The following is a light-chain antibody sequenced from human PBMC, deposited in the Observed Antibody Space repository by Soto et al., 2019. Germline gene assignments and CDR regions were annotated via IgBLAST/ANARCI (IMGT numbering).Light chain of an antibody. CDR2: GAS. CDR1: QSISSSY. CDR3: QQDGSSPPEFT. Sequence: EIVLTQSPGTLSLSPGERATLSCRASQSISSSYLAWYQQRPGQAPRLLIFGASYRATGIPDRFSGSGSGTDFTLTISRLEHEDFAVYYCQQDGSSPPEFTFGPGTKVDSK. J-gene: IGKJ3*01. V-gene: IGKV3-20*01.